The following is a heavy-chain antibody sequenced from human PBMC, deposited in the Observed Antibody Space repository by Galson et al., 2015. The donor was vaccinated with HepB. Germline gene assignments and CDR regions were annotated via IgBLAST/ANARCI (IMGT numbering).Heavy chain of an antibody. CDR1: GFTFSSYA. CDR2: ISGSGGST. Sequence: SLRLSCAASGFTFSSYAMSWVRQAPGKGLEWVSAISGSGGSTYYADSVKGRFTISRDNSKNTLYLQMNSLRAEDTAVYYCAKDTFLGSGSYYNEPTRAYYFDYWGQGTLVTVSS. CDR3: AKDTFLGSGSYYNEPTRAYYFDY. V-gene: IGHV3-23*01. D-gene: IGHD3-10*01. J-gene: IGHJ4*02.